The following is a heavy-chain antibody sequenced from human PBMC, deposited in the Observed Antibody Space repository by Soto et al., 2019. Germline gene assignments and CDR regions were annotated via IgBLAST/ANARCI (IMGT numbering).Heavy chain of an antibody. CDR2: INPSGGST. CDR1: GYTFTGYY. Sequence: ASVNVSCKASGYTFTGYYMHWVRQAPGQGLEWMGIINPSGGSTSYAQKFQGRVTMTRDTSTSTVYMELSSLRSEDTAVYYCAGRWNGDYQKGYYYYYGMDVWGQGTTVTVSS. D-gene: IGHD4-17*01. CDR3: AGRWNGDYQKGYYYYYGMDV. J-gene: IGHJ6*02. V-gene: IGHV1-46*01.